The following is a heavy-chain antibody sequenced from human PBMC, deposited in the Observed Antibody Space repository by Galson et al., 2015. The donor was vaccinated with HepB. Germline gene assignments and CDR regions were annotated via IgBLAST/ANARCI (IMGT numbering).Heavy chain of an antibody. Sequence: SVKVSCKASGYTFTSYGISWVRQAPGQGLEWMGWISAYNGNTNYAQKLQGRVTMTTDTSTSTAYMELRSLRSDDTAVYYCARDSDDESYYYGMDVWGQGTTVTVSS. D-gene: IGHD1-1*01. CDR1: GYTFTSYG. CDR3: ARDSDDESYYYGMDV. J-gene: IGHJ6*02. CDR2: ISAYNGNT. V-gene: IGHV1-18*04.